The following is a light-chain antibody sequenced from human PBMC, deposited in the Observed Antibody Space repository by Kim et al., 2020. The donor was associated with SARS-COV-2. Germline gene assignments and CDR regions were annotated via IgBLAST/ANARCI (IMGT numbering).Light chain of an antibody. CDR2: YDS. CDR1: NIGSKS. Sequence: SYELTQPPSVSVAPGKTARITCGGNNIGSKSVHWYQQKPGQAPVLVIYYDSDRPLGMPERFSGSNSGNTATLTISRVEAGDEADYYCQVWASSSDHPVFGGGTQLTVL. CDR3: QVWASSSDHPV. J-gene: IGLJ3*02. V-gene: IGLV3-21*04.